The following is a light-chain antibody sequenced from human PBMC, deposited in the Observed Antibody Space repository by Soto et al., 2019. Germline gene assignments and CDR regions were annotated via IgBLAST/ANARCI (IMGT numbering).Light chain of an antibody. CDR2: RAS. Sequence: IVMTQSPATLSVSPGERATLSCRASQNIYSNIAWYQQRPGQAPRLLIYRASTRAPGVPARFSGSGSGTEFPLTSSSLQSEDFAVYSCLQCHNLWAFGRGTQVEIK. CDR1: QNIYSN. V-gene: IGKV3-15*01. J-gene: IGKJ4*02. CDR3: LQCHNLWA.